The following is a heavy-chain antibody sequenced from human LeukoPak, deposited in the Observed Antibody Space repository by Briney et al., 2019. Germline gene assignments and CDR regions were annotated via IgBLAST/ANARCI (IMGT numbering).Heavy chain of an antibody. CDR2: ISGSGGST. CDR3: ARGDKQLVFNRNKGGFDP. V-gene: IGHV3-23*01. CDR1: GFTFSSYG. J-gene: IGHJ5*02. D-gene: IGHD6-13*01. Sequence: QTGGSLRLSCAASGFTFSSYGMSWVRQAPGKGLEWVSAISGSGGSTYYADSVKGRFTISRDNSKNTLYLQMNSLRAEDTAVYYCARGDKQLVFNRNKGGFDPWGQGTLVTVSS.